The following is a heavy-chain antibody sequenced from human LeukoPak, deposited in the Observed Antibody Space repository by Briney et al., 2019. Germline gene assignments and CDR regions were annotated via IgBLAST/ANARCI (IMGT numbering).Heavy chain of an antibody. D-gene: IGHD3-10*01. CDR3: ARAAWFGELLAAFDI. CDR1: GGSISSGGYY. Sequence: SETLSLTCTVSGGSISSGGYYWSWIRQHPGKGLEWIGYIYYSGSTYYNPSLKSRVIISVDTSKNQFSLKLSSVTAADTAVYYCARAAWFGELLAAFDIWGQGTMVTVSS. CDR2: IYYSGST. V-gene: IGHV4-31*03. J-gene: IGHJ3*02.